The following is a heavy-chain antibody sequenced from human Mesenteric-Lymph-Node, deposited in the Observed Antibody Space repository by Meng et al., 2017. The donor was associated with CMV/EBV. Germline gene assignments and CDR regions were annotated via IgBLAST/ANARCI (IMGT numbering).Heavy chain of an antibody. V-gene: IGHV3-7*01. CDR3: ARDYRYSAL. Sequence: GESLKISCAASGFTFSSYWMSWVRQAPGKGLEWVANIKQDGSEKYYVDSVKGRFTISRDNAKNSLYLQMNSLRAEDTAVYYCARDYRYSALWGQGTLVTVSS. CDR2: IKQDGSEK. J-gene: IGHJ4*02. CDR1: GFTFSSYW. D-gene: IGHD5-12*01.